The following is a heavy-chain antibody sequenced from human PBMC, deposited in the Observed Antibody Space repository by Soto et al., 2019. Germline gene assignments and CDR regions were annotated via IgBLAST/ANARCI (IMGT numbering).Heavy chain of an antibody. CDR1: GFTFSTFW. J-gene: IGHJ4*02. Sequence: EVQLVESGGGLVQPGGSLRLSCEASGFTFSTFWMHWVRQAPGKGLVWVSRINSDGSITNYADSVKGRATTSRDNAKNMLYLQMNSMRAEDTAVYYCARDFEYWGQGTLVTVSS. CDR3: ARDFEY. V-gene: IGHV3-74*01. CDR2: INSDGSIT.